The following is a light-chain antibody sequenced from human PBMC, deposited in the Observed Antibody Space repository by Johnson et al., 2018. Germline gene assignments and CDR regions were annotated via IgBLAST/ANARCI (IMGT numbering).Light chain of an antibody. V-gene: IGLV1-51*02. CDR3: GTWDSRLSAGNV. CDR2: ENN. CDR1: SSNIGNNY. Sequence: QSLLTQPPSVSAAPGHKVTISCSGSSSNIGNNYVSWYQQLPGTAPKLLIYENNKRPSGIPDRFSGSKAGTSATLGITGLQTGDEADYYCGTWDSRLSAGNVFVTGTKLTVL. J-gene: IGLJ1*01.